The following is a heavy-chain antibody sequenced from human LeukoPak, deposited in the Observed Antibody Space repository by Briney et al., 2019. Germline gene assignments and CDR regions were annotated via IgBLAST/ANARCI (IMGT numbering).Heavy chain of an antibody. V-gene: IGHV1-69*04. CDR2: IIPILGIA. Sequence: ASVKVSCKASGGTFSSYAISWVRQAPGQGLEWMGRIIPILGIANYAQKFQGRVTITADKSTSTAYMELSSLRSEDTAVYYCAKDKYGYRPGRRLPNNWFDPWGQGTLVTVSS. CDR3: AKDKYGYRPGRRLPNNWFDP. CDR1: GGTFSSYA. J-gene: IGHJ5*02. D-gene: IGHD5-18*01.